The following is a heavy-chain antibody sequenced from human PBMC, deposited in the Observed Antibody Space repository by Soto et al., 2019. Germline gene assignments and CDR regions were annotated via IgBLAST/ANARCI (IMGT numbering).Heavy chain of an antibody. CDR2: IYYSGST. Sequence: SETLSLTCTVSGGSISSYYWSWIRQPPGKGLEWIGYIYYSGSTNYNPSLKSRVTISVDTSKDQFSLKLNSVTAADTAVYYCARDLWGYCGADCYPLDVWGQGTTVTVS. J-gene: IGHJ6*02. CDR1: GGSISSYY. D-gene: IGHD2-21*02. V-gene: IGHV4-59*01. CDR3: ARDLWGYCGADCYPLDV.